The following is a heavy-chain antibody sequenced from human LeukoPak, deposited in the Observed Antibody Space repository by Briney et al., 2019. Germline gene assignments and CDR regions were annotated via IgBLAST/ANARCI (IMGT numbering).Heavy chain of an antibody. CDR3: AKGGSGWPYYFDY. D-gene: IGHD6-19*01. CDR2: ISDSGGST. CDR1: GFTVSSNY. J-gene: IGHJ4*02. Sequence: GGSLRLSCAASGFTVSSNYMSWARQAPGKGLEWVSGISDSGGSTKYADSVKGRFTISRDNSKNTLYLQMSSLRAEDTAVYYCAKGGSGWPYYFDYWGQGTLVTVSS. V-gene: IGHV3-23*01.